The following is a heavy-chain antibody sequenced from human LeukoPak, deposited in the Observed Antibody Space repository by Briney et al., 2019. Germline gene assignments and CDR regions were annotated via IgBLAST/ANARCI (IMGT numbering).Heavy chain of an antibody. V-gene: IGHV4-34*01. CDR2: INHSGST. Sequence: SETLSLTCAVYGGSFSGYYWSWIRQPPGKGLEWIGEINHSGSTNYNPSLKTRVSISLDTSKNQLSLKLTSVTAADTAVYYCATSTGIWGQGTLVTVSS. CDR3: ATSTGI. CDR1: GGSFSGYY. J-gene: IGHJ4*02. D-gene: IGHD1-14*01.